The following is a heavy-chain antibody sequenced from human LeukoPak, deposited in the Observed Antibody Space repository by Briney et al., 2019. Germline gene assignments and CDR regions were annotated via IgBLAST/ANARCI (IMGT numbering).Heavy chain of an antibody. Sequence: GGSLRLSCAASGFTFSSYSMNWVRQAPGKGLEWVSSISSSSSYIYYADSVKGRFTISRDNAKNSLYLQMNSLRAEDTAVYYCARDWDYGRYFDYWGQGTLVTVSS. CDR1: GFTFSSYS. V-gene: IGHV3-21*04. CDR3: ARDWDYGRYFDY. J-gene: IGHJ4*02. CDR2: ISSSSSYI. D-gene: IGHD4-17*01.